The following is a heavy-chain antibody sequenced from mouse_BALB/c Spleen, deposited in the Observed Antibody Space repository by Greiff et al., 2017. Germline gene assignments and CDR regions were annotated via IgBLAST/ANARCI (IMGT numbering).Heavy chain of an antibody. D-gene: IGHD2-14*01. CDR1: GFTFNTYA. J-gene: IGHJ1*01. CDR2: IRSKSNNYAT. Sequence: EVKLMESGGGLVQPKGSLKLSCAASGFTFNTYAMNWVRQAPGKGLEWVARIRSKSNNYATYYADSVKDRFTISRDDSQSMLYLQMNNLKTEDTAMYYCVREVRRGGWYFDVWGAGTTVTVSS. CDR3: VREVRRGGWYFDV. V-gene: IGHV10-1*02.